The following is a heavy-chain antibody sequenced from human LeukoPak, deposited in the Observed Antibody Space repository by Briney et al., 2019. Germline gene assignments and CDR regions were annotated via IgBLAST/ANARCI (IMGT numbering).Heavy chain of an antibody. CDR2: IYHSGST. Sequence: SETLSLTCTVSGYSISSGYYWGWIRQPPGKGLEWIGSIYHSGSTYYDPSLKSRVTISVDTSKSQFSLKLSSVTAADTAVYYCALTTVTTLEENWFDPWGQGTLVTVSS. D-gene: IGHD4-17*01. CDR3: ALTTVTTLEENWFDP. J-gene: IGHJ5*02. V-gene: IGHV4-38-2*02. CDR1: GYSISSGYY.